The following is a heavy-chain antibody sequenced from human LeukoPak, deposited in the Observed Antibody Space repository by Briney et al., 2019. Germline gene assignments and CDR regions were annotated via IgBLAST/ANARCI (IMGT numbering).Heavy chain of an antibody. CDR3: ARGDCSGGICYSDSAFDI. J-gene: IGHJ3*02. V-gene: IGHV6-1*01. CDR2: TYYRSKWYN. D-gene: IGHD2-15*01. CDR1: GDSVSSNSTA. Sequence: SQTLSLTCALPGDSVSSNSTAWDWIRQSPSRGREWLGRTYYRSKWYNDYAVSVKSRITINPDTSKNQFSLQLNSVTPEDTAVYYCARGDCSGGICYSDSAFDIWGQGTMVTVSS.